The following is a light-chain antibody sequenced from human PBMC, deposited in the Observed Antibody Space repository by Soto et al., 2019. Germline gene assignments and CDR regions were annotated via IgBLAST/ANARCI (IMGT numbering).Light chain of an antibody. CDR3: QVYS. CDR1: QSLSSRH. J-gene: IGKJ2*03. CDR2: GAF. Sequence: VLTQSPGTLSLSPGERGTLSCRASQSLSSRHLAWYQQKPGQAPRLLNYGAFSRAAGIPDRFSGSGSGTDFTLTISRLEPEDFAVYYCQVYSFGQGTRLELK. V-gene: IGKV3-20*01.